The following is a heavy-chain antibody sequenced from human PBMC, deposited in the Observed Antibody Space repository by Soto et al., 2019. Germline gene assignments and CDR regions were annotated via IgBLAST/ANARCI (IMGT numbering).Heavy chain of an antibody. CDR3: AKARPFGVVTTYYFDS. Sequence: GGSLRLSCAASGFTFSSYAMSWVRQAPGKGLEWVSAISGSGGSTYYADSVKGRFTISRDNSKNTLYLQMNSLRAEDTAVYYCAKARPFGVVTTYYFDSWGHGTLVPVSS. CDR1: GFTFSSYA. J-gene: IGHJ4*01. D-gene: IGHD3-3*01. V-gene: IGHV3-23*01. CDR2: ISGSGGST.